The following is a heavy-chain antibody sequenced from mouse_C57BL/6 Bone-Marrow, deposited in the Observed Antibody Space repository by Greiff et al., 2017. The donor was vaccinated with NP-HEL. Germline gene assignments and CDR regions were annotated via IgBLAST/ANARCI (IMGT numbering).Heavy chain of an antibody. D-gene: IGHD1-1*01. CDR1: GFTFSDYY. CDR2: ISNGGGST. J-gene: IGHJ4*01. V-gene: IGHV5-12*01. Sequence: EVQLVESGGGLVQPGGSLKLSCAASGFTFSDYYMYWVRQTPEKRLEWVAYISNGGGSTYYPDTVKGRFTISRDNAKNTLYLQMSRLKSEDTAMYYCARQSLRRDAMDYWGQGTSVTVSS. CDR3: ARQSLRRDAMDY.